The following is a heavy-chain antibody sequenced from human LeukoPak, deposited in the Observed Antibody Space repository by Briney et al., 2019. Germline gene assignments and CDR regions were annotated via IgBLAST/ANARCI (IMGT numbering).Heavy chain of an antibody. D-gene: IGHD3-3*01. CDR2: IYYSGST. Sequence: PSETLSLTCTVSGGSISSYYWSWIRQPPGKGLDWIGYIYYSGSTNYNPSLKSRVTISVDTSKNQFSLKLSSVTAADTAVYYCARGLRFLETYYMDVWGKGTTVTVSS. V-gene: IGHV4-59*08. CDR3: ARGLRFLETYYMDV. J-gene: IGHJ6*03. CDR1: GGSISSYY.